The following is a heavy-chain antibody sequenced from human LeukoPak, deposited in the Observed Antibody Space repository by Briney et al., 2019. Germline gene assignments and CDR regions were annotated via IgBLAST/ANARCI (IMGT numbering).Heavy chain of an antibody. D-gene: IGHD6-6*01. CDR3: ARDTPKFSSSADY. V-gene: IGHV3-21*05. CDR2: ISSAGSDM. J-gene: IGHJ4*02. CDR1: GFTFSSYA. Sequence: GGSLRLSCAASGFTFSSYAMNWVRQAPGKGLEWISYISSAGSDMYYADFVKGRFTVSRDNAKNTLFLQMNSLRAEDEAVYYCARDTPKFSSSADYWGQGTLVTVSS.